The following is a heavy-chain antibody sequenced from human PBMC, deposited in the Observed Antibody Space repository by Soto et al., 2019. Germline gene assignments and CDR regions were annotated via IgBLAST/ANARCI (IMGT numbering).Heavy chain of an antibody. CDR2: IWYDGSNK. J-gene: IGHJ4*02. Sequence: GGSLRLSCAASGFTFSSYGMHWVRQAPGKGLEWVAVIWYDGSNKYYADSVKGRFTISRDNSKNTLYLQMNSLRAEDTAVYYCARDLLTLTGTTSTSEYFDYWGQGTLVTVSS. CDR1: GFTFSSYG. CDR3: ARDLLTLTGTTSTSEYFDY. D-gene: IGHD1-1*01. V-gene: IGHV3-33*01.